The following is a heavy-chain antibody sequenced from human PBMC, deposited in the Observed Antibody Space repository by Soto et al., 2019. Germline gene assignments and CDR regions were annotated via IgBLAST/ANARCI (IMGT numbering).Heavy chain of an antibody. D-gene: IGHD3-9*01. CDR3: TKARREGTAYSSVAY. CDR2: ITGSGDNT. V-gene: IGHV3-23*01. CDR1: GFIFSSYA. J-gene: IGHJ4*02. Sequence: HPGGSLRLSCAASGFIFSSYAMSWVRRAPGKGLEWASIITGSGDNTFYADSVKGRFTISRDNSRSTLYLEMNSLRAEDTAIYYCTKARREGTAYSSVAYWGRGTLVTVSS.